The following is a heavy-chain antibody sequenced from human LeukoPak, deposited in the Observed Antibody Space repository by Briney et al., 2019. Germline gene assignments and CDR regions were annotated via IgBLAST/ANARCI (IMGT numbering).Heavy chain of an antibody. CDR1: GFTFSSYG. Sequence: GRSLRLSCAASGFTFSSYGMHWVRQAPGKGLEWVAVISYDGSNKYYADSVKGRFTISRDNSKNTLYLQMSSLRAEDTAVYYCAKDSFEWELLGWFDPWGQGTLVTVSS. V-gene: IGHV3-30*18. CDR3: AKDSFEWELLGWFDP. D-gene: IGHD1-26*01. CDR2: ISYDGSNK. J-gene: IGHJ5*02.